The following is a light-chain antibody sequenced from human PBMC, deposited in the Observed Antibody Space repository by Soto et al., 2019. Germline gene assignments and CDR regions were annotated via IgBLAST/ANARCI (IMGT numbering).Light chain of an antibody. J-gene: IGKJ1*01. Sequence: EVVMTQSPATLSVSLGDRATLSCRASQSVSSNLAWYQQKPGQAPRLLIYGASTRATGIPARFSGSGSGTEFTLTISSLQSEDFAVYSCQQYNNWPWTFGQVTKVDI. CDR3: QQYNNWPWT. CDR2: GAS. CDR1: QSVSSN. V-gene: IGKV3-15*01.